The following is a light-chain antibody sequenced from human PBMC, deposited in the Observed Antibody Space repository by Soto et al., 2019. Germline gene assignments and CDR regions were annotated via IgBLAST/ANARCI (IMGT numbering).Light chain of an antibody. CDR1: QNVWTY. CDR2: GAS. J-gene: IGKJ2*01. Sequence: DVHMTQSPSSLSASVGDRVTITCRASQNVWTYLNWYQHKPGKAPTLLIYGASDLESGVPARFSGTGSGTDFTLTISSLQSEDFATYYCQQSFFIPRTVGQGTKVDIK. V-gene: IGKV1-39*01. CDR3: QQSFFIPRT.